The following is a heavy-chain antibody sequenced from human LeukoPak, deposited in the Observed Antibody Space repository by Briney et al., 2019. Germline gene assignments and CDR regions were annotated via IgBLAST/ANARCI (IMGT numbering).Heavy chain of an antibody. J-gene: IGHJ4*02. D-gene: IGHD2-15*01. CDR1: GFTFSSDA. Sequence: GGALRLSCAASGFTFSSDAMSWVRQAPGKGLEWVSGISGSGGSTYYADCVKGRVTSSRDNSKNTLYLQMNSLSAEDTAVYYCAKAAAYCSGGSCYSALDYWGQGTLVTVSS. CDR3: AKAAAYCSGGSCYSALDY. CDR2: ISGSGGST. V-gene: IGHV3-23*01.